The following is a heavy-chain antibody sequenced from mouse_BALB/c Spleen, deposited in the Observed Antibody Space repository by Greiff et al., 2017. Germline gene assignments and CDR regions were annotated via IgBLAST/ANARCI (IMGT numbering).Heavy chain of an antibody. CDR3: ARSPTMISYFDY. V-gene: IGHV1S137*01. J-gene: IGHJ2*01. Sequence: VQLQESGAELVRPGVSVKISCKGSGYTFTDYAMHWVKQSHAKSLEWIGVISTYYGDASYNQKFKGKATMTVDKSSSTAYMELARLTSEDSAIYYCARSPTMISYFDYWGQGTTLTVSS. CDR1: GYTFTDYA. D-gene: IGHD2-4*01. CDR2: ISTYYGDA.